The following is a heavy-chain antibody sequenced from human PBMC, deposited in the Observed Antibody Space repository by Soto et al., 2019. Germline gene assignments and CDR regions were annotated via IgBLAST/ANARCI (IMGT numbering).Heavy chain of an antibody. CDR1: GYIFSANY. CDR3: VRAHALGCSNWFDP. CDR2: INPHSGAT. V-gene: IGHV1-2*02. J-gene: IGHJ5*02. Sequence: QVILVQSGAEVQKPGASLKVSCKASGYIFSANYIHWVRQAPGQGLEWLGWINPHSGATNYAQKFLGRVTMSADTSASTAYMDLARLKADDTAVYDCVRAHALGCSNWFDPWGRGTLVTFSS. D-gene: IGHD3-10*02.